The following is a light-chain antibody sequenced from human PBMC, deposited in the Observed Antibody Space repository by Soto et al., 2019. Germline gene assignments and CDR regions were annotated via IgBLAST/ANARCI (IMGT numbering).Light chain of an antibody. V-gene: IGKV3-15*01. CDR1: QSVSSS. CDR3: QQYNKWPPWT. Sequence: EMVMTQSPATLSVSPGERVTLSCRASQSVSSSLAWYQQKPGQAPRLLIYGASTRATGIPARFSGSGSGTEFTLTISSLQSEDFAVYFCQQYNKWPPWTFGHGTKVEIK. J-gene: IGKJ1*01. CDR2: GAS.